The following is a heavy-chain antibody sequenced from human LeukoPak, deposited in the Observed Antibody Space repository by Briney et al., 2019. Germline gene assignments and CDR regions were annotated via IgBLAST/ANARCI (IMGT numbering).Heavy chain of an antibody. Sequence: GGSLRLSCAASGFTVNSNYMSWVRQAPGKGLEWVSVIYSGGTTYYTDSVKGRFTISRDNPKNTLYLQMNSLRAEDTAVYYCARDFDYWGQGTLVTVSS. J-gene: IGHJ4*02. CDR1: GFTVNSNY. V-gene: IGHV3-53*01. CDR2: IYSGGTT. CDR3: ARDFDY.